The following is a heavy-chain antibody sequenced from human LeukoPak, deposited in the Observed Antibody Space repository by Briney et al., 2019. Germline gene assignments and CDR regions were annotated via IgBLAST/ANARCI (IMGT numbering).Heavy chain of an antibody. J-gene: IGHJ4*02. V-gene: IGHV1-2*02. CDR1: GYTFTDYY. CDR3: ARGRVSVGDASGWSG. D-gene: IGHD6-19*01. CDR2: LNPNSGGI. Sequence: ASVKVSCKASGYTFTDYYMHWVRQAPGQGLEWMGWLNPNSGGIKYAEKFQGRVTMTRDTSISTAYMELSSLSSDDTAAYYCARGRVSVGDASGWSGRGQGTLVTVSS.